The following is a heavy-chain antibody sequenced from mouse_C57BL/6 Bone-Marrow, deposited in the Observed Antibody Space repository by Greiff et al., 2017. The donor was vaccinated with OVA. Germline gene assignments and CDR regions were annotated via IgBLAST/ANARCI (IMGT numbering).Heavy chain of an antibody. J-gene: IGHJ1*03. CDR2: INPSSGYT. Sequence: VQLQQSGAELARPGASVKMSCKASGYTFTSYTMHWVKQRPGQGLEWIGYINPSSGYTKYNQKFKDKATLTADKSSSTAYMQLSSLTSEDSAVYYCARLMITGPWYFDVWGTGTTVTVSS. CDR1: GYTFTSYT. CDR3: ARLMITGPWYFDV. D-gene: IGHD2-4*01. V-gene: IGHV1-4*01.